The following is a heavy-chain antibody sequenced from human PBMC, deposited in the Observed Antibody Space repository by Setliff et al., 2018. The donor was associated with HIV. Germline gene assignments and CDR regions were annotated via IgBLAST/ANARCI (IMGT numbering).Heavy chain of an antibody. Sequence: PGGSLRLSCAASGFTFSAYAMTWVRQAPGKGLEWVSATTSNGRTTDYAESVRGRFILSRDNSGNTLYLQMTSLRAEDTAVYYCARDYYDSSGYYYRDAFDMWGQGTMVTVSS. CDR3: ARDYYDSSGYYYRDAFDM. V-gene: IGHV3-23*01. J-gene: IGHJ3*02. CDR1: GFTFSAYA. CDR2: TTSNGRTT. D-gene: IGHD3-22*01.